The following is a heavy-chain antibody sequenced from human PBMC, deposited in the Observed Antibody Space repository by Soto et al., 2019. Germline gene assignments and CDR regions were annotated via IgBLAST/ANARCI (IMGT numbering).Heavy chain of an antibody. D-gene: IGHD3-22*01. CDR3: AKDREVTTIVVVRGPWFDP. J-gene: IGHJ5*02. CDR1: GFTFSSYA. CDR2: ISGSGGST. V-gene: IGHV3-23*01. Sequence: GGSLRLSCAASGFTFSSYAMSWVRQAPGKGLEWVSAISGSGGSTYYADSVKGRFTISRDNSKNTLYLQMNSLRAEDTAVYYCAKDREVTTIVVVRGPWFDPWGQGTLVTVSS.